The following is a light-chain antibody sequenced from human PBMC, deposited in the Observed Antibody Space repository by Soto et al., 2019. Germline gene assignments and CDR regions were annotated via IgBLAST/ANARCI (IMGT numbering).Light chain of an antibody. CDR3: QQFISYPYT. Sequence: AIQLTQSPSSLSASVGDRVTVTCRASQGISSALAWYQQEPGKPPKLLINDASSLDTGVPSRFRGSGSGTDFTLTISRLQPEDSATYYCQQFISYPYTFGQGTRLEIK. V-gene: IGKV1-13*02. CDR2: DAS. CDR1: QGISSA. J-gene: IGKJ2*01.